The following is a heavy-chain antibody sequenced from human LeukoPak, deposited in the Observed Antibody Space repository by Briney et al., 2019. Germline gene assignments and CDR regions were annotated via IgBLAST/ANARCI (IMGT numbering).Heavy chain of an antibody. CDR2: IYSGGST. CDR3: ARDSGYDLRHY. D-gene: IGHD5-12*01. J-gene: IGHJ4*02. CDR1: GFTVSSNY. Sequence: GGSLRLSCAASGFTVSSNYMSWVRQAPGKGLEWVSVIYSGGSTYYADSVKGRFTISRENPKTTLYLQMNSLRAEDTAVYYCARDSGYDLRHYWGQGTLVTVSS. V-gene: IGHV3-53*01.